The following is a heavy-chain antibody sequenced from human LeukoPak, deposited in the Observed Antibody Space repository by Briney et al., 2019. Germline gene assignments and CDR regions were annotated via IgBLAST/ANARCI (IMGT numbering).Heavy chain of an antibody. Sequence: SETLSLTCTVSGGSISISSYYWGWIRQPPGKGLEWIGEINHSGSTNHNPSLKSRVTISVDTSKNQFSLKLSSVTAADTAVYYCARGLRVGYDFEGYWGQGTLVTVSS. J-gene: IGHJ4*02. V-gene: IGHV4-39*07. D-gene: IGHD5-12*01. CDR1: GGSISISSYY. CDR3: ARGLRVGYDFEGY. CDR2: INHSGST.